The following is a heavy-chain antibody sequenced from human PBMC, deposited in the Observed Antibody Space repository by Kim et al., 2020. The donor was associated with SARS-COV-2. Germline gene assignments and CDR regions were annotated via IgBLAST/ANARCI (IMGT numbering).Heavy chain of an antibody. Sequence: PSLKGRVTISVDPSKNQFSLKLSSVTAADTAVYYCARARITMIVVVKYFDYWGQGTLVTVSS. V-gene: IGHV4-31*02. J-gene: IGHJ4*02. D-gene: IGHD3-22*01. CDR3: ARARITMIVVVKYFDY.